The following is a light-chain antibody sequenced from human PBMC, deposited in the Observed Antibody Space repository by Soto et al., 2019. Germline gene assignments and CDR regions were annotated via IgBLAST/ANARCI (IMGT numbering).Light chain of an antibody. V-gene: IGKV3-20*01. CDR2: GAS. CDR3: QQYGSSPPNA. J-gene: IGKJ5*01. CDR1: QSVSSSY. Sequence: EIVLTQSPGTLSLSPGERATLSCRASQSVSSSYLAWYQQKPGQAPRLLIYGASSRATGIPDRFSGSGSGTDFTLTISRLEPEDCAVYYFQQYGSSPPNAFGQGTRLEMK.